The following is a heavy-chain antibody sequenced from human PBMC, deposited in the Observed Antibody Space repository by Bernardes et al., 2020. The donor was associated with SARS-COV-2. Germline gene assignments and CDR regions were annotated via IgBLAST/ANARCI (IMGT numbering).Heavy chain of an antibody. J-gene: IGHJ4*02. CDR2: IYWDDDK. CDR3: AHRRGGVAGTFSFDY. CDR1: GFSLTTSGVA. V-gene: IGHV2-5*02. D-gene: IGHD6-19*01. Sequence: SGTTLVKPTQTLTLTCTFSGFSLTTSGVAVGWIRQPPGKALEWLALIYWDDDKRYSPSLKSRLTITKDTSKNQVVLTMTNMDPVDTATYYCAHRRGGVAGTFSFDYWGQGTLVTVSS.